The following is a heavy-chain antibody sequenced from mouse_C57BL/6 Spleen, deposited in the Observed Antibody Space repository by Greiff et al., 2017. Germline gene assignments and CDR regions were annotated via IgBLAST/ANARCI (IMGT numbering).Heavy chain of an antibody. J-gene: IGHJ1*03. CDR3: ARERGTTVVRSRYWYFDV. CDR2: INYDGSST. CDR1: GFTFSDYY. Sequence: EVQLVESEGGLVQPGSSMKLSCTASGFTFSDYYMAWVRQVPEKGLEWVANINYDGSSTYYLDSLKSRFIISRANAKNILYLQMSSLKSEDTATYYCARERGTTVVRSRYWYFDVWGTGTTVTVSS. V-gene: IGHV5-16*01. D-gene: IGHD1-1*01.